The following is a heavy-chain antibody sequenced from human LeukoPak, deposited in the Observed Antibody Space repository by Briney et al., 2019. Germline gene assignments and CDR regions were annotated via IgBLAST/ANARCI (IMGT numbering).Heavy chain of an antibody. D-gene: IGHD3-3*01. CDR1: GGSISSYY. J-gene: IGHJ4*02. Sequence: PSETLSLTCTVSGGSISSYYWSWIRQPPGKGLEWIGYIYYSGSTNYNPSLKSRVTISVDTSKNQFSLKLSSVTAADTAVYYCASYDPSFDYRGQGTLVTVSS. V-gene: IGHV4-59*08. CDR3: ASYDPSFDY. CDR2: IYYSGST.